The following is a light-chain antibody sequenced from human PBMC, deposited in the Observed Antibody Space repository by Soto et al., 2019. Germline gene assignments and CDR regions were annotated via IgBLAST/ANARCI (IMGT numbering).Light chain of an antibody. J-gene: IGKJ4*01. V-gene: IGKV3-20*01. CDR3: QQYDSSPPT. CDR2: GAS. CDR1: QSVRSSH. Sequence: EIVLTPSPGTLSLSPGERATLSCRASQSVRSSHLAWYQQKPGQAPRLLIYGASSKATGIPDRFSGSGSGTDFTLTISRLEPEDFAVYFCQQYDSSPPTFGGGTKVEIK.